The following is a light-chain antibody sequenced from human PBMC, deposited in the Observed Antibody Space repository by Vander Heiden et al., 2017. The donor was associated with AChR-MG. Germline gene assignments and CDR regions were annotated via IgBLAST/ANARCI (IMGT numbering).Light chain of an antibody. CDR3: SSYRSGSPLWV. V-gene: IGLV2-14*03. Sequence: QSALTQPASVSGSAGQSITISCSGTSSDVGGYNYVSWYQQHPGQAPKLMIYDVSNRPSGVSNRFSGSKSGNTASLTISGLQAEDEADYYCSSYRSGSPLWVFGGGTKLTVL. J-gene: IGLJ3*02. CDR2: DVS. CDR1: SSDVGGYNY.